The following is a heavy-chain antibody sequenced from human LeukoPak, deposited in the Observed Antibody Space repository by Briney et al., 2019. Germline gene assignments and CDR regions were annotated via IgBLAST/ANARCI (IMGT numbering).Heavy chain of an antibody. CDR1: GFTFSSHG. CDR2: ISYDGSKK. CDR3: ARDLSGAFATDY. V-gene: IGHV3-30-3*01. D-gene: IGHD1-26*01. Sequence: GRSLRLSCAASGFTFSSHGMHWVRQAPGKGLEWVALISYDGSKKNYADSVKGRFTISRDNSKNTQSLQMNSLRVEDTAVYYCARDLSGAFATDYWGRGTLVTVSS. J-gene: IGHJ4*02.